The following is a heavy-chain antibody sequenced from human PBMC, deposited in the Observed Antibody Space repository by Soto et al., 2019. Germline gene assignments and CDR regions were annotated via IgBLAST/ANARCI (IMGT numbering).Heavy chain of an antibody. J-gene: IGHJ4*02. V-gene: IGHV3-21*01. CDR1: GFTFSLYS. CDR3: LRARCTDSRPDY. Sequence: GSLRLSCAASGFTFSLYSMIWVRQAPGKGLEWVASITSSSSYIYYEDSLKGRFTISRDNAKNSLFLQLDSLRAEDTAVYFCLRARCTDSRPDYWGQRTLVTVSS. D-gene: IGHD3-22*01. CDR2: ITSSSSYI.